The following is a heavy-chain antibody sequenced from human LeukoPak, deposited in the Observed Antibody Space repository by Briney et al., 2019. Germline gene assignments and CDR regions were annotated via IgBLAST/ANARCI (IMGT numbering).Heavy chain of an antibody. Sequence: PSETLSLTCAVYGETFIHNFWTWLRQPPGKGLEWLGQNNHSGSTYYNLSIKRRVSILVETFKIQFFLKLTSVTAADTALYYGARAMPYCYGSIAVPSTIDYWGQGILVTVSS. J-gene: IGHJ4*02. D-gene: IGHD6-19*01. V-gene: IGHV4-34*01. CDR1: GETFIHNF. CDR3: ARAMPYCYGSIAVPSTIDY. CDR2: NNHSGST.